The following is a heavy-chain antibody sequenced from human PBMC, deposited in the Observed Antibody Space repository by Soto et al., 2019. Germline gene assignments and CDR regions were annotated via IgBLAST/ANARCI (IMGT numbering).Heavy chain of an antibody. J-gene: IGHJ4*02. CDR1: GFLFSTYW. CDR3: AIGSGDYTYLDH. CDR2: IKSDGSST. D-gene: IGHD3-3*01. Sequence: EVQLVESGGGLVQPGGSLRLSCAASGFLFSTYWMFWVRQVPRKGLLWVSRIKSDGSSTSYADSVKGRFTISRDNTKNTLYMQMTRVSAEDTAVYYCAIGSGDYTYLDHWGQGILVTVSS. V-gene: IGHV3-74*01.